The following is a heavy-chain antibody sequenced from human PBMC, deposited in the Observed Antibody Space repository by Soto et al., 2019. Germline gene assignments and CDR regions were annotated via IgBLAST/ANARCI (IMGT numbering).Heavy chain of an antibody. J-gene: IGHJ6*02. D-gene: IGHD3-3*01. Sequence: GGSLRLSCAASGFTFSSYGMHWVRQAPGKVLEWVRVIWYDGSNRYYADSVKGRFTISRDNSKNTLYLQMNSLRAEDTAVYYCARDSAYYDFWSGYRTDGMDVWGQGTTVTLSS. CDR2: IWYDGSNR. CDR1: GFTFSSYG. V-gene: IGHV3-33*01. CDR3: ARDSAYYDFWSGYRTDGMDV.